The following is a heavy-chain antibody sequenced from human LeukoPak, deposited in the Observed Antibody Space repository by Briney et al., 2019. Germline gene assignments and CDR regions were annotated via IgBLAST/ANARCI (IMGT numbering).Heavy chain of an antibody. J-gene: IGHJ6*02. V-gene: IGHV1-69*13. CDR2: IIPIFGTA. CDR1: GYTFTTYA. D-gene: IGHD6-19*01. Sequence: SVKVSCKASGYTFTTYAISWVRQAPGQGLEWMGGIIPIFGTANYAQKFQGRVTITADESTSTAYMELSSLRSEDTAVYYCAREGIAVAARHYYYGMDVWGQGTTVTVSS. CDR3: AREGIAVAARHYYYGMDV.